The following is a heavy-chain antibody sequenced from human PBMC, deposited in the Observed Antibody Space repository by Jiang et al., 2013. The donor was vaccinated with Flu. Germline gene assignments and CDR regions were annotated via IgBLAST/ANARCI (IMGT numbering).Heavy chain of an antibody. CDR2: ISSRGNTK. J-gene: IGHJ3*01. CDR3: AREYDAFDV. V-gene: IGHV3-48*02. Sequence: ISSRGNTKYYADFVKGRFTISRDNDKKSLYLQMNSLRDEDRAVYFCAREYDAFDVWGQGTVVTVSS.